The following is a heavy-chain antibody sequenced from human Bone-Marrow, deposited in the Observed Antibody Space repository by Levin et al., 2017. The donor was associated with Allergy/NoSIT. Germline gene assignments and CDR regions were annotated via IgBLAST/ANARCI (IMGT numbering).Heavy chain of an antibody. CDR2: IFYSGST. V-gene: IGHV4-59*01. D-gene: IGHD2-2*01. CDR3: ARVASCCYYFDY. Sequence: NASETLSLTCTVSGGSMSSYYWSWIRQSPGKGLEWIGRIFYSGSTTYNPSLNSRVIISVDMSKNQFSLKLSSVTAADSAVYYCARVASCCYYFDYWGQGALVTVSS. CDR1: GGSMSSYY. J-gene: IGHJ4*02.